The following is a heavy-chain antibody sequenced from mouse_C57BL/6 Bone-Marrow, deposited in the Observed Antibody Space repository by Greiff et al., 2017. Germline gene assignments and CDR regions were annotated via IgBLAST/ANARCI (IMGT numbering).Heavy chain of an antibody. Sequence: VQLQQPGAELVKPGASVKMSCKASGYTFTSYWITWVKQRPGQGLEWIGDIYPGSGSTNYNEKFKSKATLTVDTSSSTAYMQLSSLPSEDSAVYYCARPYYYGSSRYAMDYWGQGTSVTVSS. J-gene: IGHJ4*01. V-gene: IGHV1-55*01. CDR1: GYTFTSYW. CDR2: IYPGSGST. CDR3: ARPYYYGSSRYAMDY. D-gene: IGHD1-1*01.